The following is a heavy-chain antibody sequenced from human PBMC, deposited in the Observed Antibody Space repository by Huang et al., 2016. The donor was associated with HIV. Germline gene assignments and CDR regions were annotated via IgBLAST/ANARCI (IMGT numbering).Heavy chain of an antibody. CDR1: GYMFTKYW. Sequence: EVQLVQSGAEVKKPGESLKISCKGSGYMFTKYWIGWVRQMPGKGLEWMWIISPGDSDTRYSPSFQGQFTISADKSITTAYLQWSSLKASDTAIYYCARHDGARPGWVDNWGQGTLVTVSS. CDR2: ISPGDSDT. J-gene: IGHJ5*02. D-gene: IGHD4-17*01. CDR3: ARHDGARPGWVDN. V-gene: IGHV5-51*01.